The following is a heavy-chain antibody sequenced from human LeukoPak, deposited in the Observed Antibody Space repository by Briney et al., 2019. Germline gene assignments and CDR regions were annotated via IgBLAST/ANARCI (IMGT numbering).Heavy chain of an antibody. CDR3: AKEGSSPFDY. J-gene: IGHJ4*02. D-gene: IGHD6-13*01. CDR2: ISGSGGST. V-gene: IGHV3-23*01. Sequence: GGSLRLSCAASGFTVSSNYMSWVRQAPGKGLEWVSAISGSGGSTYYADSVKGRFTISRDNSKNTLYLQMNSLRAEDTAVYYCAKEGSSPFDYWGQGTLVTVSS. CDR1: GFTVSSNY.